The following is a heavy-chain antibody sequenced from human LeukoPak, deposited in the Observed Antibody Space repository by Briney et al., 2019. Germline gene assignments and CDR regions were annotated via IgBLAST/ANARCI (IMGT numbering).Heavy chain of an antibody. CDR2: IDTDGSIT. V-gene: IGHV3-74*01. CDR1: GYTFSSYW. J-gene: IGHJ6*03. CDR3: AKEGEDIVVVPAAIPVYYYYYMDV. Sequence: GGSLRLSCAASGYTFSSYWTHWVRQAPGKGLVWVSRIDTDGSITSYADSVKGRFTISRDNSKNTLYLQMNSLRAEDTAVYYCAKEGEDIVVVPAAIPVYYYYYMDVWGKGTTVTVSS. D-gene: IGHD2-2*02.